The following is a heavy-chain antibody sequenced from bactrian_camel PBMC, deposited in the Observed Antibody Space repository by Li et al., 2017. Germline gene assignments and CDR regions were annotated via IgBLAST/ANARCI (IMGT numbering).Heavy chain of an antibody. D-gene: IGHD3*01. CDR3: AATLPGIWYCPRSPTDYNY. CDR1: GVTRRLPC. V-gene: IGHV3S53*01. Sequence: HVQLVESGGGSVQAGGTLTVSCVARGVTRRLPCRAWFRQAPGKRREGLATIDDDGSTVYVDFVKGRFTISKDNAKNTVYLQMNSLNPEDTAMYYCAATLPGIWYCPRSPTDYNYWGQGTQVTVS. J-gene: IGHJ4*01. CDR2: IDDDGST.